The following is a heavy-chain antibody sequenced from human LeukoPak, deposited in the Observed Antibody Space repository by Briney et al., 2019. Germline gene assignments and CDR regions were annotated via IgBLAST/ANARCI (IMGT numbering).Heavy chain of an antibody. D-gene: IGHD3-16*01. CDR3: ARGGGLDV. CDR1: GFTFSSYW. Sequence: GGSLRLSCAASGFTFSSYWKNWARQAPGKGLEWVASINHNGNVNYYVDSVKGRFTISRDNAKNSLYLQMSNLRAEDTAVYFCARGGGLDVWGQGATVTVSS. CDR2: INHNGNVN. V-gene: IGHV3-7*03. J-gene: IGHJ6*02.